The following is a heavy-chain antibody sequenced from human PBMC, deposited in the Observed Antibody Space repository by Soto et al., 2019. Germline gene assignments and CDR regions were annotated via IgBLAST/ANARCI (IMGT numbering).Heavy chain of an antibody. CDR3: AKVPTGEMATVFQAFDI. V-gene: IGHV3-23*01. J-gene: IGHJ3*02. D-gene: IGHD4-4*01. CDR2: ISGSGGST. CDR1: ECTFSSYA. Sequence: TGGSLILSWVASECTFSSYAVSWVRQAPGKGLEWVSAISGSGGSTYYADSVKGRFAVSRDNSESTLYLQMNSLRDEDTAVYYCAKVPTGEMATVFQAFDIWGQGTMVTVSS.